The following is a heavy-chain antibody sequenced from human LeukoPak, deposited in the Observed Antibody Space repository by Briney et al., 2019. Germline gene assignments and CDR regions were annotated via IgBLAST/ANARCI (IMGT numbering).Heavy chain of an antibody. CDR1: GYTFTSYD. CDR3: AREGGARDYYYYDYMDV. V-gene: IGHV1-8*01. D-gene: IGHD4-17*01. J-gene: IGHJ6*03. Sequence: ASVKVSCKASGYTFTSYDINWVRQATGQGLEWMGWMNPNSGNTGYAQKFQGRVTMTRNTSISTAYMELSSLRSEDTAVYYCAREGGARDYYYYDYMDVWGKGTTVTVSS. CDR2: MNPNSGNT.